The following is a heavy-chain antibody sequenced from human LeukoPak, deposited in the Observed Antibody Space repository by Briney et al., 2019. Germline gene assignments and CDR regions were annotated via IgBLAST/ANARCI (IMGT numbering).Heavy chain of an antibody. J-gene: IGHJ4*02. V-gene: IGHV3-23*01. CDR3: ARGVVGAKYNFDY. CDR2: ISGSGGST. Sequence: GGSLRLSCAASGFTFSSYAMSWVRQAPGKGLEWVSAISGSGGSTYYADSVKGRFTISRDNSKNTLYLQMNSLRAEDTAVYYCARGVVGAKYNFDYWGQGTLVTVSS. CDR1: GFTFSSYA. D-gene: IGHD1-26*01.